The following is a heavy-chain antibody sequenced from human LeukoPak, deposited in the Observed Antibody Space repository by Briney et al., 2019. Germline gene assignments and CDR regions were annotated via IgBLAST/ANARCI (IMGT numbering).Heavy chain of an antibody. CDR3: ASRSHYYYYYMDA. Sequence: GGSLRLSCAASGFPFSNYAMSWVRQAPGKGLEWVSAISGSGGSTYYADSVKGRFTISRDNSKNTLYLQMNSLRAEDTAVYYCASRSHYYYYYMDAWGKGTTVTISS. CDR1: GFPFSNYA. J-gene: IGHJ6*03. V-gene: IGHV3-23*01. CDR2: ISGSGGST.